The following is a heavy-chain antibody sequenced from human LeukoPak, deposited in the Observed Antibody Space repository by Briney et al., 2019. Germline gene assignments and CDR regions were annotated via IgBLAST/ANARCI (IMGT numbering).Heavy chain of an antibody. CDR2: ISAYNGNT. CDR1: GYTFTSYG. V-gene: IGHV1-18*01. CDR3: ARNWIYYDSSGTKAGDAFDI. Sequence: GASVEVSCKASGYTFTSYGISWVRQAPGQGLEWMGWISAYNGNTNYAQKLQGRVTMTTDTSTSTAYMELRSLRSDDTAVYYCARNWIYYDSSGTKAGDAFDIWGQGTMVTVSS. D-gene: IGHD3-22*01. J-gene: IGHJ3*02.